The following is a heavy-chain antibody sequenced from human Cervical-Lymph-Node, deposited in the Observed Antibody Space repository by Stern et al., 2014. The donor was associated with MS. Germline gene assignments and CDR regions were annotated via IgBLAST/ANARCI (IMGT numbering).Heavy chain of an antibody. J-gene: IGHJ4*02. V-gene: IGHV1-69*01. CDR1: GDTFNNFD. CDR3: ARHQGGVAAF. D-gene: IGHD6-13*01. CDR2: ITPLFGTA. Sequence: QVQLVQSGAEVKKPGSSVKVSCKASGDTFNNFDIGWVRQAPGQVPEWLGGITPLFGTANYAQRLQDRVTFTADESTSTTYMELSRLRSEDTAIYYCARHQGGVAAFWGQGTLVTVSS.